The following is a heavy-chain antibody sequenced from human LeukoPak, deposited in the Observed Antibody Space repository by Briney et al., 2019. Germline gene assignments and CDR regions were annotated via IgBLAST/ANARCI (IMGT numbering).Heavy chain of an antibody. Sequence: PSQTLLLTCTVSGGTVFSNAYSWSWIRQPPGTGLEWIGSIYYSGSTYYNPSLKSRLTISADTSKNQFSLKLRSVTAADTAVYYCARETHDPTLVRGVVDYWGRGTLVTVSS. CDR3: ARETHDPTLVRGVVDY. D-gene: IGHD3-10*01. CDR1: GGTVFSNAYS. CDR2: IYYSGST. V-gene: IGHV4-30-4*01. J-gene: IGHJ4*02.